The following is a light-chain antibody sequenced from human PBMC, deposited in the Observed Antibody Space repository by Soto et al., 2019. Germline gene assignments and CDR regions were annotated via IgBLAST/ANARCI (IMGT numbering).Light chain of an antibody. Sequence: EIVLTQSPGTLSLSPGERATLSCRASQSVSSSYLAWYQQKPGQAPRLLIYGASSRATGIPDRFSGSGSGTDFTHTISRLEPEDFAVYSCQQYGSSPPTYTFGQGTKLEIK. CDR3: QQYGSSPPTYT. J-gene: IGKJ2*01. V-gene: IGKV3-20*01. CDR2: GAS. CDR1: QSVSSSY.